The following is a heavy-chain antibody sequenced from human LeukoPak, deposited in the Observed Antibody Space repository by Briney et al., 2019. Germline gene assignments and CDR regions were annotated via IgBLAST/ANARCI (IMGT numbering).Heavy chain of an antibody. Sequence: GASVKVSCKASGYTFSNYGISWVRQAPGQGLEWMGGIIPIFGTANYAQKFQGRVTITADESTSTAYMELSSLRAEDTAVYYCAKDIYRSARYGMDVWGQGTTVTVSS. J-gene: IGHJ6*02. CDR1: GYTFSNYG. CDR3: AKDIYRSARYGMDV. V-gene: IGHV1-69*13. D-gene: IGHD3-9*01. CDR2: IIPIFGTA.